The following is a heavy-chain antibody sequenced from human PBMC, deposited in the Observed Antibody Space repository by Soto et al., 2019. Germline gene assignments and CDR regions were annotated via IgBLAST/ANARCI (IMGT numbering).Heavy chain of an antibody. J-gene: IGHJ4*02. CDR2: ISSSSSYI. Sequence: GGSLRLSCAASGFTFSSYSMNWVRQAPGKGLEWVSSISSSSSYIYYADSVKGRFTISRDNAKNSLYLQMNSLRAEDTAVYYCARDPCTNGVCYPSEEAPGPEFVDYWGQGTLVTVSS. CDR3: ARDPCTNGVCYPSEEAPGPEFVDY. V-gene: IGHV3-21*01. D-gene: IGHD2-8*01. CDR1: GFTFSSYS.